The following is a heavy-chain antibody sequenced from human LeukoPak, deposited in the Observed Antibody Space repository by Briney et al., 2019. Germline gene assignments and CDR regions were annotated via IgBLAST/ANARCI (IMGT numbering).Heavy chain of an antibody. CDR3: AREGGYCTSTTCPRRVDY. D-gene: IGHD2-2*01. J-gene: IGHJ4*02. V-gene: IGHV3-11*01. CDR2: ISSSGSTI. Sequence: GGSLRLSCAASGFTFSDYYMSWIRQAPGKGLERVSYISSSGSTIYYADSLKGRFTISRDNSKNTLYLQMNSLRAEDTAVYYCAREGGYCTSTTCPRRVDYWGQGTLVTVSS. CDR1: GFTFSDYY.